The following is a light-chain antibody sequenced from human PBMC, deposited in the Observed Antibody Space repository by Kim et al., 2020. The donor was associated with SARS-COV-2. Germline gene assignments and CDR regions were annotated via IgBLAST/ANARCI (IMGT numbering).Light chain of an antibody. J-gene: IGKJ1*01. V-gene: IGKV3-20*01. Sequence: DIVLTQSPGTLSLSPGERATLSCRASHTITSNYLAGYQQKPGRAPRILIYGVSSRATGLPDRFSGRGSGTDFTLTISRLEPDDSAVYNCQQYVVSPRTFGEGTKVDIK. CDR3: QQYVVSPRT. CDR1: HTITSNY. CDR2: GVS.